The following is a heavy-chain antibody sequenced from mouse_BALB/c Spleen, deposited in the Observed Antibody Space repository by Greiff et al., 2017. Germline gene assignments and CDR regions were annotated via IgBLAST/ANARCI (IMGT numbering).Heavy chain of an antibody. CDR3: ARRGYGKGDAMDY. D-gene: IGHD2-10*02. CDR2: ISYSGST. CDR1: GYSITSDYA. J-gene: IGHJ4*01. V-gene: IGHV3-2*02. Sequence: DVQLQESGPGLVKPSQSLSLTCTVTGYSITSDYAWYWIRQFPGNKLEWMGYISYSGSTSSNPSLKSRISITRDTSKNQFFLQLNSVTTEDTATYYCARRGYGKGDAMDYWGQGTAVTVSS.